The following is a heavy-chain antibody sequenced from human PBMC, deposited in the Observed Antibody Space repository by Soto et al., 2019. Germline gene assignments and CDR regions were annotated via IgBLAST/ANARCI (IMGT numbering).Heavy chain of an antibody. D-gene: IGHD4-17*01. CDR2: IVNDGSDR. CDR1: GFTFSRYG. Sequence: GGSLRLSCVGSGFTFSRYGMHWLRQAPGEGLEWMAVIVNDGSDRDYAASVAGRFTISRDNSKNTLYLQMDNLGVDDTAMYHCARDDDYEANGLDYWGQGTLVTVSS. CDR3: ARDDDYEANGLDY. J-gene: IGHJ4*02. V-gene: IGHV3-33*01.